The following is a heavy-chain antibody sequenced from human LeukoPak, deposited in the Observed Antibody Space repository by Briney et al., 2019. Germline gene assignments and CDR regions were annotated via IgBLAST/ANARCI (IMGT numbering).Heavy chain of an antibody. CDR1: GFTFSSYG. V-gene: IGHV3-30*02. CDR3: AKLGIGASWNKRYCSSTSCYSGDAFDI. Sequence: PGGSLRLSCAASGFTFSSYGMHWVRQAPGKGLEWVAFIRYDGSNKYYADSVKGRFTISRDNSKNTLYLQMNSLRAEDTAVYYCAKLGIGASWNKRYCSSTSCYSGDAFDIWGQGTMVTVSS. CDR2: IRYDGSNK. J-gene: IGHJ3*02. D-gene: IGHD2-2*01.